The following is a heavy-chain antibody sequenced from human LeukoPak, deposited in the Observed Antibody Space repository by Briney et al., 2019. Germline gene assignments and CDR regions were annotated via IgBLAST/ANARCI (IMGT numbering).Heavy chain of an antibody. CDR1: GFTVSSNY. Sequence: GGSLRLSCAASGFTVSSNYMSSVRQAPGKGLEWVSVIYSGGSTYYADSVKGRFTISRDNSKNTLYLQMNSLRAEDTAVYYCARDDVVVPADSPRGEYYGMDVWGQGTTVTVSS. CDR2: IYSGGST. J-gene: IGHJ6*02. D-gene: IGHD2-2*01. CDR3: ARDDVVVPADSPRGEYYGMDV. V-gene: IGHV3-53*01.